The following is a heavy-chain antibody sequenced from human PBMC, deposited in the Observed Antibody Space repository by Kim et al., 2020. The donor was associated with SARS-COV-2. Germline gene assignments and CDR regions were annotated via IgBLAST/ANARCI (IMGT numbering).Heavy chain of an antibody. CDR1: GGTFSSYA. J-gene: IGHJ6*02. CDR3: ARPLAVTAYYYYYGMDV. Sequence: SVKVSCKASGGTFSSYAINWVRQAPGQGLEWMGGIIPIFGTANYAQKFQGRVTITADESTSTAYMELSSLRSEDTAVYYCARPLAVTAYYYYYGMDVWGQGTTVTVSS. D-gene: IGHD2-21*02. CDR2: IIPIFGTA. V-gene: IGHV1-69*13.